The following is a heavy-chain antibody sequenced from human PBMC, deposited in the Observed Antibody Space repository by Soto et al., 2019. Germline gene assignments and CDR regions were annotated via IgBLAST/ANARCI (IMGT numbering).Heavy chain of an antibody. J-gene: IGHJ4*01. CDR2: IFHSGNA. CDR1: GGSIRSVY. D-gene: IGHD2-15*01. V-gene: IGHV4-59*01. Sequence: PSETLSLTCTVSGGSIRSVYWSWIRQSPGKRLEWIGFIFHSGNAKYNPSLKSRVTISVDTSKNQFSLSLDSVTAADTAVYFCARAHAPTLPFDYWGQGTLVTVSS. CDR3: ARAHAPTLPFDY.